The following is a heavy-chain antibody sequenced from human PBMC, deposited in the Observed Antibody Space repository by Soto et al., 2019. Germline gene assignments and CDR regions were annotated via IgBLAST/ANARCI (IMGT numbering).Heavy chain of an antibody. CDR2: ISSSSSYI. V-gene: IGHV3-21*01. D-gene: IGHD3-22*01. J-gene: IGHJ6*02. Sequence: EVQLVESGGGLVKPGGSLSLSCAASGFTFSSYSMNCVRQAPGKGLEWVSSISSSSSYIYYADSVKGRFTISRDNAKNSLYLQMNSLRAEDTAVYYCASDDDSSGYYYRNYYYYGMDVWGQGTTVTVSS. CDR3: ASDDDSSGYYYRNYYYYGMDV. CDR1: GFTFSSYS.